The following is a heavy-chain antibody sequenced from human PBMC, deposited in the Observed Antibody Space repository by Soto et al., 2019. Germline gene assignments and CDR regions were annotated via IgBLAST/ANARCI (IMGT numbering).Heavy chain of an antibody. CDR3: ARMETFGSLNWFDP. CDR1: GYSFTNND. D-gene: IGHD3-16*01. CDR2: MNPGSGDT. J-gene: IGHJ5*02. V-gene: IGHV1-8*01. Sequence: SSVKVSCKASGYSFTNNDVSLGGHATGQGLEWMGWMNPGSGDTGYAQKFQGRVTMTRDISIATAYMELSSLRSDDTAIYYCARMETFGSLNWFDPWGQGTLVTVAS.